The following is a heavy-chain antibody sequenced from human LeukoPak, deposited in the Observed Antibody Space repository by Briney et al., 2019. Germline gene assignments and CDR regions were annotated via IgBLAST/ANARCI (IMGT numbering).Heavy chain of an antibody. CDR2: ISANSGNT. J-gene: IGHJ3*01. CDR1: GGSFSTFD. Sequence: ASVKVSCKDSGGSFSTFDISWVRQAPGQGLEWMGWISANSGNTNYAQRLQGRVTMTTDTSTTTAYMELRSLRSDDTAVYYCARDRNHAFDFWGQGTMVTVSS. CDR3: ARDRNHAFDF. V-gene: IGHV1-18*01.